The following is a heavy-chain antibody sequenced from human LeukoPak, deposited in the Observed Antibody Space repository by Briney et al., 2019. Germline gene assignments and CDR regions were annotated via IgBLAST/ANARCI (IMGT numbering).Heavy chain of an antibody. J-gene: IGHJ4*02. CDR2: IYYSGST. V-gene: IGHV4-59*12. CDR1: GGSISNYY. CDR3: ARGSYYYYYDSSGYEGTGFDY. Sequence: SETLSLTCTVSGGSISNYYWSWIRQPPGKGLEWIGYIYYSGSTNYNPSLKSRVTMSVDTSKNQFSLKLSFVTAADTAVYYCARGSYYYYYDSSGYEGTGFDYWGQGTLVTVSS. D-gene: IGHD3-22*01.